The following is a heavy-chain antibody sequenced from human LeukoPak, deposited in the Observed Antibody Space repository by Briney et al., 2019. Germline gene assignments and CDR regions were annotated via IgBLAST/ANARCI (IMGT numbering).Heavy chain of an antibody. Sequence: SETLSLTCAVSGGSISSGGYSWSWIRQPPGKGLEWIGYIYHSGSTYYNPSLKGRVTISVDRSKNQFSLKLSSVTAADTAVYYCARVRYCSSTSCSYYFDYWGQGTLVTVSS. J-gene: IGHJ4*02. CDR3: ARVRYCSSTSCSYYFDY. CDR2: IYHSGST. CDR1: GGSISSGGYS. D-gene: IGHD2-2*01. V-gene: IGHV4-30-2*01.